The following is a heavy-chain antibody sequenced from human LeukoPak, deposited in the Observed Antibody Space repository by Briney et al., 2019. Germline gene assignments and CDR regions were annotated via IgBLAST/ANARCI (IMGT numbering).Heavy chain of an antibody. V-gene: IGHV1-18*01. J-gene: IGHJ4*02. Sequence: ASVKVSCKASGYTFTSYGICWVRQAPGQGLEWMGWISAYNGNTNYAQNLQGRVTMTTDTSTSTAFIELSSLRSEETAVFYCARLSIAVAGAIDYWGQGTLVTVSS. D-gene: IGHD6-19*01. CDR1: GYTFTSYG. CDR3: ARLSIAVAGAIDY. CDR2: ISAYNGNT.